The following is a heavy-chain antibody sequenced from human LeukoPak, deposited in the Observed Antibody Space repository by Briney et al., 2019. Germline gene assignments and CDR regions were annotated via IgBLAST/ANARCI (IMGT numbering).Heavy chain of an antibody. J-gene: IGHJ4*02. CDR1: GYTFTGYY. CDR3: TRGRDTTGYFVY. CDR2: IDTNTGNP. V-gene: IGHV7-4-1*02. D-gene: IGHD3-22*01. Sequence: ASVNVSCKASGYTFTGYYMHWVRLAPGQGLEWMGWIDTNTGNPTYAQGFAGRFVFSLDTSVTTTYLQISSLRAEDTAVYYCTRGRDTTGYFVYWGQGTLVTVSS.